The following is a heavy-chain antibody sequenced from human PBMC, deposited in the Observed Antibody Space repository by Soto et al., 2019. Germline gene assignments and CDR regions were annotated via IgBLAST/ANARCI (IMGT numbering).Heavy chain of an antibody. J-gene: IGHJ6*03. CDR1: GYTLTELS. D-gene: IGHD2-2*02. CDR3: ARSLVIVVVPAAIRSTTLQYYYYYDMDV. CDR2: FDPEDGET. V-gene: IGHV1-24*01. Sequence: ASVKVSCKVSGYTLTELSMHWVRQAPGKGLEWMGGFDPEDGETIYAQKFQGRVTMTEDTSTDTAYMELSSLRSEDTAVYYCARSLVIVVVPAAIRSTTLQYYYYYDMDVWGKGTTVTVSS.